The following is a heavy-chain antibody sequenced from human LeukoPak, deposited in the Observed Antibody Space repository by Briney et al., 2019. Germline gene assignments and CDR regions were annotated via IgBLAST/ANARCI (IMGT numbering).Heavy chain of an antibody. CDR2: ISWNSGSI. J-gene: IGHJ6*02. CDR1: GFTFDDYA. V-gene: IGHV3-9*01. D-gene: IGHD6-13*01. CDR3: AKVGIYGMDV. Sequence: GRSLRLSCAASGFTFDDYAMHWVRQAPGKGLEWVSGISWNSGSIGYADSVKGRFTISRDNSKNTLYLQMNSLRAEDTAVYYCAKVGIYGMDVWGQGTTVTVSS.